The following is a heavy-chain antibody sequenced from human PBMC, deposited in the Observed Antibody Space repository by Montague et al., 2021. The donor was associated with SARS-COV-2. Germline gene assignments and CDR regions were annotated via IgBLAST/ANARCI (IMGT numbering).Heavy chain of an antibody. CDR2: GSTI. J-gene: IGHJ5*02. CDR3: AGYDGSCYFCECFDP. D-gene: IGHD2-15*01. V-gene: IGHV3-11*04. Sequence: GSTIYSADYVKGRFTIYRDNAKNSLYLQMNSLRAEDTTVYYCAGYDGSCYFCECFDPWGPGTLVTVSS.